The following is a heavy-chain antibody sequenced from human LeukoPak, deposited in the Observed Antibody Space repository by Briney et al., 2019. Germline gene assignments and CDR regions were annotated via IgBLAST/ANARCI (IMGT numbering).Heavy chain of an antibody. CDR1: GFTFGDYA. CDR2: IRSKAYGGTT. Sequence: KTGGSLRLSCTASGFTFGDYAMSWFRQAPGKGLEWVGFIRSKAYGGTTEYAASVKGRFTISRDDSKSIAYLQMNSLKTEDTAVYYCTRDSVVASPYYYYGMDVWGQGTTVTVSS. CDR3: TRDSVVASPYYYYGMDV. V-gene: IGHV3-49*05. D-gene: IGHD2-2*01. J-gene: IGHJ6*02.